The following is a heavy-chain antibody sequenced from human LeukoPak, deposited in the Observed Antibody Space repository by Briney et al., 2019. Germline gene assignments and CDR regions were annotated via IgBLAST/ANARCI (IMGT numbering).Heavy chain of an antibody. CDR2: ISPGGGPT. D-gene: IGHD2-8*02. CDR1: GFPFSSHG. Sequence: GGSLRLSCAGSGFPFSSHGMNWVRQAPGKGLEWVSGISPGGGPTYYADSVRGRFTISRDDSKSTLSLQMNSLRADDTAIYYCATYRQVLLPFESWGQGTLVTVSS. J-gene: IGHJ4*02. V-gene: IGHV3-23*01. CDR3: ATYRQVLLPFES.